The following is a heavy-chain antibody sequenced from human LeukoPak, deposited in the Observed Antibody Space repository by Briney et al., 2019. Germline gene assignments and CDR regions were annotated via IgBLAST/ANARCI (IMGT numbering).Heavy chain of an antibody. Sequence: GGSLRLSCVVSGFTFSSYGMHWVRQAPGKGLEWVAFIRYDGSNKYYADSVKGRFTISRDNSKNTLYLQMNSLRAEDTAVYCCAREKGNDYWGQGTLVTVSS. J-gene: IGHJ4*02. V-gene: IGHV3-30*02. CDR2: IRYDGSNK. CDR3: AREKGNDY. CDR1: GFTFSSYG.